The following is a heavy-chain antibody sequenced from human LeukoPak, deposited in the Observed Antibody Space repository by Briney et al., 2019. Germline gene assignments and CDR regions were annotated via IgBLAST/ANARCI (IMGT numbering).Heavy chain of an antibody. CDR1: GYTFTSYD. Sequence: ASVKVSCKASGYTFTSYDINWVRQATGQGLGWMGWMNPNSGNTGYAQKFQGRVTMTRNTSVSTAYMELSSLRSEDTAVYYCAREGSSSWYSARYYYGMDVWGQGTTVTVSS. D-gene: IGHD6-13*01. V-gene: IGHV1-8*01. CDR2: MNPNSGNT. CDR3: AREGSSSWYSARYYYGMDV. J-gene: IGHJ6*02.